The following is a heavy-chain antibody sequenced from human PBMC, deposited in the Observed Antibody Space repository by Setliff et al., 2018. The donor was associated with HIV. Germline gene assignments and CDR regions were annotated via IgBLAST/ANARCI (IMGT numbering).Heavy chain of an antibody. D-gene: IGHD6-13*01. V-gene: IGHV3-20*04. Sequence: GGSLRLSCAASGFTFDDYGMSWVRQAPGKGLEWVSGINWSGGSTGYADSVKGRFSISRDNANNSLYLQMNSLRAEDTALYYGARGGYITLYSSSSMDVWGQGTTVTVSS. CDR1: GFTFDDYG. J-gene: IGHJ6*02. CDR3: ARGGYITLYSSSSMDV. CDR2: INWSGGST.